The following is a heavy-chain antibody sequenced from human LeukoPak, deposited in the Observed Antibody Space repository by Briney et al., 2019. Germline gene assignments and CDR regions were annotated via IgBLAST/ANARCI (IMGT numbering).Heavy chain of an antibody. CDR3: ARDLDY. CDR1: GFTFGTYW. J-gene: IGHJ4*02. V-gene: IGHV3-7*05. CDR2: IKQDGSDK. Sequence: GGSPRLSCTASGFTFGTYWMSWVRQAPGKGLEWVANIKQDGSDKYYVDSVRGRFTISRDNAKNSLYLQMNSLTAKDTAVYYCARDLDYWGQGTLVTVSS.